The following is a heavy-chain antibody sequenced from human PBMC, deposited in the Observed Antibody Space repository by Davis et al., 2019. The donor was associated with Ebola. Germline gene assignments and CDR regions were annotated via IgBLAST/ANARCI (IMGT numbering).Heavy chain of an antibody. V-gene: IGHV1-18*04. Sequence: ASVKVSCKASGYTFTSYGISWVRQAPGQGLEWMGWISAYNGNTNYAQKLQGRVTMTTDTSTSTAYMELRSLRSDDTAVYYCARAWGLNWNYLVFGYWGQGTLVTVSS. CDR2: ISAYNGNT. CDR1: GYTFTSYG. CDR3: ARAWGLNWNYLVFGY. J-gene: IGHJ4*02. D-gene: IGHD1-7*01.